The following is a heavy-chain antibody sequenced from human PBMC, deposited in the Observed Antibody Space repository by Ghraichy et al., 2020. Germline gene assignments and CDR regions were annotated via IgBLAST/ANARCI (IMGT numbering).Heavy chain of an antibody. J-gene: IGHJ4*02. CDR1: GFTFSSYW. V-gene: IGHV3-7*03. CDR3: AREVHYSSLSFDY. Sequence: GGSLRLSCAASGFTFSSYWMSWVRQAPGKGLEWVANIKQDGSEKYYVDSVKGRFTISRDNAKNSLYLQMNSLRAEDTAVYYCAREVHYSSLSFDYWGQGTLVTVSS. CDR2: IKQDGSEK. D-gene: IGHD6-6*01.